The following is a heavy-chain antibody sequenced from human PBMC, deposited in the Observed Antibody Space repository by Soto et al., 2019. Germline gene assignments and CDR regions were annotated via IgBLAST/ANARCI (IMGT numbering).Heavy chain of an antibody. D-gene: IGHD2-15*01. Sequence: GGSLRHSCTASGGPFISYGMHWVRQAPGKGLEWVAVISYDGSNKYYADSVKGRFTISRDNSKNTLYLQMNSLRAEDTAVYYCAKDPRDIVVVVAFERYYYMDVWGKGTTVTVSS. V-gene: IGHV3-30*18. J-gene: IGHJ6*03. CDR2: ISYDGSNK. CDR3: AKDPRDIVVVVAFERYYYMDV. CDR1: GGPFISYG.